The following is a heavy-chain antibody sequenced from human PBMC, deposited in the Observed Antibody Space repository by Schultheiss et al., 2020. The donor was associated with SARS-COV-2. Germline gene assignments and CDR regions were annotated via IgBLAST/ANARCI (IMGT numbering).Heavy chain of an antibody. CDR2: IYYSGST. CDR3: ARAADIVATGYYYMDV. Sequence: SETLSLTCTVSGGSISSYYWSWIRQPPGKGLEWIGYIYYSGSTYYNPSLKSRVTISVDTSKNQFSLKLSSVTAADTAVYYCARAADIVATGYYYMDVWGKGTTVTVSS. D-gene: IGHD5-12*01. V-gene: IGHV4-59*01. CDR1: GGSISSYY. J-gene: IGHJ6*03.